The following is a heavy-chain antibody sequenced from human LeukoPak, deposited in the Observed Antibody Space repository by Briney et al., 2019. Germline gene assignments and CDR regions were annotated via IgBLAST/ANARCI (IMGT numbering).Heavy chain of an antibody. D-gene: IGHD1-26*01. CDR1: GYTFTSYG. CDR3: ARDPAKYSGSYLDY. V-gene: IGHV1-2*02. Sequence: ASVKVSCKASGYTFTSYGISWVRQAPGQGLEWMGWINPNSGGTNYAQKFQGRVTMTRDTSISTAYMELSRLRSDDTAVYYCARDPAKYSGSYLDYWGQGTLVTVSS. J-gene: IGHJ4*02. CDR2: INPNSGGT.